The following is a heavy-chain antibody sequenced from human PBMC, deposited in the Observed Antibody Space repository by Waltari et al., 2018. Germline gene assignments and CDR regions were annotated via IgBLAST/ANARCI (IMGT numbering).Heavy chain of an antibody. CDR2: VSVTGGT. J-gene: IGHJ6*03. V-gene: IGHV4-4*09. CDR3: AKSWNTHYYYYIDV. D-gene: IGHD1-1*01. CDR1: GGSFTTYP. Sequence: QVTLQQSGPRVVKPSGTLSLTCTVSGGSFTTYPWRWIRQPPGKGLEWIGYVSVTGGTNYSPTLQSRVTLSADPSENQVSLTLTSVTAADTAVYYCAKSWNTHYYYYIDVWGKGTTVTVSS.